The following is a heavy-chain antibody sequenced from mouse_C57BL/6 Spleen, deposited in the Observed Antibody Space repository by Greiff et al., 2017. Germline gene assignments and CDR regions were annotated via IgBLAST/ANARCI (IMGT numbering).Heavy chain of an antibody. CDR2: IDPETGGT. CDR1: GYTFTDYE. J-gene: IGHJ2*01. V-gene: IGHV1-15*01. CDR3: TRDGKGGHFDY. D-gene: IGHD2-3*01. Sequence: QVQLQQSGAELVRPGASVTLSCKASGYTFTDYEMHWVKQTPVHGLEWIGAIDPETGGTAYNQKFKGKAILTADKSSSTAYMELRSLTSEGSAVYYCTRDGKGGHFDYWGQGTTLTVSS.